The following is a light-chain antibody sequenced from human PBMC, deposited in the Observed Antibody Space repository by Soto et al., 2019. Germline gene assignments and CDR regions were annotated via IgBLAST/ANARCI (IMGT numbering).Light chain of an antibody. Sequence: QSALTQPASVSGSPGQSITISCTGTNSDVGSYNLVSWYQQHPGKAPKLMIYEVSKRPSGVSNRFSGSKSGNTASLTISGLQAEDEADYYCCSYAGSSYVVFGGGTKLTVL. J-gene: IGLJ2*01. V-gene: IGLV2-23*02. CDR1: NSDVGSYNL. CDR2: EVS. CDR3: CSYAGSSYVV.